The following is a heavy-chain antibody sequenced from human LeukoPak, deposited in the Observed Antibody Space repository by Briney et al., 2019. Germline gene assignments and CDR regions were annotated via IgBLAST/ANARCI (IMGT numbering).Heavy chain of an antibody. V-gene: IGHV4-39*01. CDR1: GGSISSSRYY. CDR2: IYYSGST. Sequence: SETLSLTCTVSGGSISSSRYYWGRIRQPPGKGLVCIGNIYYSGSTYYNPSLKSRVTISLDTSKNQFSLKLSSVTAADTAAYYCARRDIAARLNWFDPWGQGTLVTVSS. D-gene: IGHD6-6*01. CDR3: ARRDIAARLNWFDP. J-gene: IGHJ5*02.